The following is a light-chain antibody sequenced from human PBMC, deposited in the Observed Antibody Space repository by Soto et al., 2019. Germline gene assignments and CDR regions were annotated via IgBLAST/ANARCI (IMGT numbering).Light chain of an antibody. J-gene: IGKJ1*01. V-gene: IGKV1-5*01. CDR2: GAS. CDR1: QSIRHY. CDR3: QHHNSYSQT. Sequence: DMQMTQSPPTLSASVGDRVTITCRASQSIRHYLAWYQQMPGKTPKLLIYGASTLQSGVPSRFSGSVSGTEFALTISSLQPDDFGNYFCQHHNSYSQTFGQGTKVEIK.